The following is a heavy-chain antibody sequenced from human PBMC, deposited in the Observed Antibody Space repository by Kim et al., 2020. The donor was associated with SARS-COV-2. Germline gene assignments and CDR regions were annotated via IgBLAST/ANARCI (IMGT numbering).Heavy chain of an antibody. J-gene: IGHJ4*02. CDR2: ISSSSSYI. V-gene: IGHV3-21*01. Sequence: VGSLRLSCAASGFTFSSYSMNWVRQAPGKGLEWVSSISSSSSYIYYADSVKGRFTISRDNAKNSLYLQMNSLRAEDTAVYYCARDYGDYYFDYWGQGTLVTVSS. D-gene: IGHD4-17*01. CDR1: GFTFSSYS. CDR3: ARDYGDYYFDY.